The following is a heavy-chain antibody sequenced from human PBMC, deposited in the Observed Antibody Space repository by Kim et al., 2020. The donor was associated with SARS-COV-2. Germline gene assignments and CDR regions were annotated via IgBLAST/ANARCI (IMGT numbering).Heavy chain of an antibody. CDR2: ISGSGGST. J-gene: IGHJ4*02. Sequence: GGSLRLSCAASGFTFSSYAMSWVRQAPGKGLEWVSAISGSGGSTFYADSVKGRFTISRDNSKDTLYLQMNSLRAEDTAVYYCPRGGVPDYWGQGTLVTVSS. CDR3: PRGGVPDY. CDR1: GFTFSSYA. D-gene: IGHD3-10*01. V-gene: IGHV3-23*01.